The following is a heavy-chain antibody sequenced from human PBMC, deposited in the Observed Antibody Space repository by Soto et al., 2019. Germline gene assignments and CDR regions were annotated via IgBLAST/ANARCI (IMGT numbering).Heavy chain of an antibody. J-gene: IGHJ4*02. V-gene: IGHV3-30*18. Sequence: VQLVESGGGVVQPGRSLRLSCAASGFTFSDYAMHWVRQAPGKGLEWVAVVSHDGRNTHYADSVKGRFTISRDSSKNPVSLEMTSLRAEHTAVYYCAKGGRQWLVTSDFNYWGQGALVTVSS. CDR2: VSHDGRNT. D-gene: IGHD6-19*01. CDR1: GFTFSDYA. CDR3: AKGGRQWLVTSDFNY.